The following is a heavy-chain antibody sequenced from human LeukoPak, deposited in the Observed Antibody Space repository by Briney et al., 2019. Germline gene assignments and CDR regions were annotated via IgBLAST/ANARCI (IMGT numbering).Heavy chain of an antibody. D-gene: IGHD6-19*01. CDR1: GFTFSSYG. J-gene: IGHJ4*02. Sequence: GGSLRLSCAASGFTFSSYGMSWVRQAPGKGLEWVSAISGSGGSTYYADSVKGRFTISRDNSKNTLYLQMNSLRAEDTAVYYCAKVLGSGWYCFDYWGQGTLVTVSS. V-gene: IGHV3-23*01. CDR3: AKVLGSGWYCFDY. CDR2: ISGSGGST.